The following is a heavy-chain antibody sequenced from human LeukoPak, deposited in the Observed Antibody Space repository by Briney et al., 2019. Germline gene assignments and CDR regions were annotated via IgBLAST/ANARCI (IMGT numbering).Heavy chain of an antibody. CDR3: AREVGATDY. V-gene: IGHV1-2*06. J-gene: IGHJ4*02. CDR2: INPNSGDT. D-gene: IGHD1-26*01. CDR1: GYTFTAYF. Sequence: ASVKVSCKAAGYTFTAYFIHWVRQAPGQGLEWMGRINPNSGDTNYAQKFQGRVTMTRDTSTSTAYMELSSLRSEDTAVYYCAREVGATDYWGQGTLVTVSS.